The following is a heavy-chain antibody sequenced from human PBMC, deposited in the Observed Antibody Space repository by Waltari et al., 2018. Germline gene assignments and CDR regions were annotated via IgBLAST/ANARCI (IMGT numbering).Heavy chain of an antibody. J-gene: IGHJ6*02. V-gene: IGHV1-8*01. CDR2: MNPNSGNT. Sequence: QVQLVQSGAEVKKPGASVKVSCKASGYTFTSYAINWVRQANGQGLEWMGWMNPNSGNTGYAQKFQGRVTMTRNTSISTAYMELSSLRSEDTAVYYCFIAARPYYYYGMDVWGQGTTVTVSS. D-gene: IGHD6-6*01. CDR1: GYTFTSYA. CDR3: FIAARPYYYYGMDV.